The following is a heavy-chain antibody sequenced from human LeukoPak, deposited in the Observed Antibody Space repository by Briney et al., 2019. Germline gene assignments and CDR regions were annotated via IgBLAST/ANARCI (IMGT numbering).Heavy chain of an antibody. CDR3: AKARRGYSYGIFDY. Sequence: GGSLRLSCAASGFTFDDYAMHWVRHAPGKGLEWVSGISWNSGSIGYADSVKGRFTISRDNAKNSLYLQMNSLRAEDTALYYCAKARRGYSYGIFDYWGQGTLVTVSS. D-gene: IGHD5-18*01. V-gene: IGHV3-9*01. CDR2: ISWNSGSI. J-gene: IGHJ4*02. CDR1: GFTFDDYA.